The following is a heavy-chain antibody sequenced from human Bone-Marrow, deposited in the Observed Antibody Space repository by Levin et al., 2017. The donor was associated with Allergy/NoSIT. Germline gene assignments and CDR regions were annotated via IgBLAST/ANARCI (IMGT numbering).Heavy chain of an antibody. CDR3: ARTNSFDI. Sequence: SETLSLTCAVSGYSLTSGSYWAWIRQSPGKGLEWIGSIHDSDSESTYYNPSLKGRVTLSVDTSKNQFSLNMRSMTAADTALYYCARTNSFDIWGQGTLVTVSS. V-gene: IGHV4-38-2*01. J-gene: IGHJ3*02. CDR1: GYSLTSGSY. CDR2: IHDSDSEST.